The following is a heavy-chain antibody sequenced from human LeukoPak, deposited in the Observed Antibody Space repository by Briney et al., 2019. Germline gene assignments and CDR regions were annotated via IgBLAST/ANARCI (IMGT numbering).Heavy chain of an antibody. CDR3: ARGSSGYGDD. Sequence: PSETLSLTCTVSGGSISSYYWSWLRQPPGKGLEWIGYIYCSGSTNYNPSLKSRVTISVDTSKSQFSLKLSSVTAADTAVYYCARGSSGYGDDWGQGTLVTVSS. D-gene: IGHD5-18*01. CDR1: GGSISSYY. CDR2: IYCSGST. V-gene: IGHV4-59*01. J-gene: IGHJ4*02.